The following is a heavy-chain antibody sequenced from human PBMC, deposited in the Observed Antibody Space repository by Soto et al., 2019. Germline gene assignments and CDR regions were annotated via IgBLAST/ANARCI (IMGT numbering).Heavy chain of an antibody. J-gene: IGHJ2*01. CDR2: ISGSGGYT. V-gene: IGHV3-23*01. CDR3: ARDRVDVGSRRYFDL. Sequence: EVQLLESGGGLVQPGGSLRLSCAASGFTFSGYAMSWVRQAPGKGLEWVSDISGSGGYTDYADSVKGRFTISRDNSKNTLDLQMNSLKAEDTDVYYCARDRVDVGSRRYFDLWGRGTLVTVSS. CDR1: GFTFSGYA. D-gene: IGHD1-26*01.